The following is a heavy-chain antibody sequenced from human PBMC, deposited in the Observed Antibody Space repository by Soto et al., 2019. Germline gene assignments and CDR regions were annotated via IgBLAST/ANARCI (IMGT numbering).Heavy chain of an antibody. J-gene: IGHJ4*02. CDR3: ARSVAVPGAHIDY. CDR2: IHHSGIT. Sequence: PSETRSLACSVSGGSVNEGNYYWNWIRQSPAKGLEWIGYIHHSGITNYNPSLKSRGTISVDTSKNEFSLKLNSVTAADTAVYFCARSVAVPGAHIDYWGQGTQVTVSS. V-gene: IGHV4-61*01. D-gene: IGHD6-19*01. CDR1: GGSVNEGNYY.